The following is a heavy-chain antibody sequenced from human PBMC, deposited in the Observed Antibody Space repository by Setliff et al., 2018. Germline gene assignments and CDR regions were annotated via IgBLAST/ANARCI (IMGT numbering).Heavy chain of an antibody. CDR1: GFTFSTYR. CDR3: ARTCSGSGCYAGLES. J-gene: IGHJ4*02. Sequence: PGGSLRLSCAASGFTFSTYRMHWVRQAPGKGLEWVAVIWDDGVKKYHADSVKGRFTISRDNSKNTLYLQMNSLRPEDTAVDYCARTCSGSGCYAGLESWGQGTPVTVSS. CDR2: IWDDGVKK. D-gene: IGHD2-15*01. V-gene: IGHV3-33*08.